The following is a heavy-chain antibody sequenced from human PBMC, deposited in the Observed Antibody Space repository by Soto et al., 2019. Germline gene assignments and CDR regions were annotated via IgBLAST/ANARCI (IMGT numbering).Heavy chain of an antibody. J-gene: IGHJ3*02. Sequence: QVQLVQSGAEVKKPGSSVKVSCKASGGTFSSYAISLVRQAPGQGLEWMGGIIPIFGTANYAQKFQGRVTITADESTNTAYRELSSLRSEDTAVYYCARETPRFGELSFDIWGQGTMVTVSS. D-gene: IGHD3-10*01. V-gene: IGHV1-69*01. CDR3: ARETPRFGELSFDI. CDR2: IIPIFGTA. CDR1: GGTFSSYA.